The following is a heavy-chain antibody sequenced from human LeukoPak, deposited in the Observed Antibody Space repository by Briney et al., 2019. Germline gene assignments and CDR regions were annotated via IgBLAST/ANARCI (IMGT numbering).Heavy chain of an antibody. CDR2: ISAYNGNT. D-gene: IGHD3-3*01. Sequence: GASVKVSCKASGYTFTSYGISWVRQAPGQGLEWMGWISAYNGNTNYAQKLQGRVTMTTDTSTSTAYMELRSLRSDDTAVYYCARADDFEDYYYMDVWGKGTTVTVSS. CDR1: GYTFTSYG. V-gene: IGHV1-18*01. J-gene: IGHJ6*03. CDR3: ARADDFEDYYYMDV.